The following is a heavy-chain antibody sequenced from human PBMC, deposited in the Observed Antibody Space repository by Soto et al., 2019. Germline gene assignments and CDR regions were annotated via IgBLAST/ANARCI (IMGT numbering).Heavy chain of an antibody. CDR1: GYSISSSNW. D-gene: IGHD3-9*01. CDR2: IYYSGTT. CDR3: ASKEMHSDIDN. Sequence: SETLSLTCAVSGYSISSSNWWGWIRQPPGKGLEWIGYIYYSGTTYYNPSLKSRVTMSVDTSKNQFSLKLTSVTAVDTAVYYCASKEMHSDIDNCGQEALLTISS. J-gene: IGHJ4*02. V-gene: IGHV4-28*01.